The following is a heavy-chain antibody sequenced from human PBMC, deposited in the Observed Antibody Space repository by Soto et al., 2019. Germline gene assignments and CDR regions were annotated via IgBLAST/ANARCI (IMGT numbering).Heavy chain of an antibody. J-gene: IGHJ5*02. D-gene: IGHD5-18*01. CDR3: ARDGGTAMVLDP. Sequence: QVQLQESGPGLVKPSQTLSLTCTVSGASISSNGYYWNWIRQHPGTGLEWIGYIYHSGSTYYNPSLKSRVTISLDMSKNRFSLNLRSVTAADTAIYYCARDGGTAMVLDPWGQGTLVTVSS. CDR2: IYHSGST. V-gene: IGHV4-31*03. CDR1: GASISSNGYY.